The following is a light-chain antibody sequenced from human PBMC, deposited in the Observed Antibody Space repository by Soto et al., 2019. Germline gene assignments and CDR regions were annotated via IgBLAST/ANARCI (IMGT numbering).Light chain of an antibody. V-gene: IGKV1-5*03. J-gene: IGKJ1*01. CDR2: KAS. CDR3: QHYNSYSEA. Sequence: DIKMTRSPSTLSGSLGDMVRITFRAIQTISSWLAWYQQKPGKAPKLLIYKASTLKSGVPSRFSGSRSGTEFTLTISSLQPDDFATYYCQHYNSYSEAFGQVTKV. CDR1: QTISSW.